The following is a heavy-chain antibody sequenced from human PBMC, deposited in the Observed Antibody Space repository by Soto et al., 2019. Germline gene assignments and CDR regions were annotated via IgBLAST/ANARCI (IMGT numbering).Heavy chain of an antibody. J-gene: IGHJ4*02. V-gene: IGHV3-33*06. D-gene: IGHD3-16*01. CDR1: VFTFSNYG. CDR2: IWRDGSRT. Sequence: XGSLRLSCAPSVFTFSNYGMHWVRHTPGKWLEWVAVIWRDGSRTVYEDSVKGRFTISTDNSENTLFLQMNSLRAEDPGVYYCAKDDYFTPIAFEYWGQ. CDR3: AKDDYFTPIAFEY.